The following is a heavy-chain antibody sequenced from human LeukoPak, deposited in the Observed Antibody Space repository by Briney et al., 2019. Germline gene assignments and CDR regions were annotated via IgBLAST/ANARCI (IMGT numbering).Heavy chain of an antibody. J-gene: IGHJ4*02. CDR2: IIPIFGTA. Sequence: SVKVSCKASGGTFSSYAISWVRQAPGQGLEWMGGIIPIFGTANYAQKFQGRVTITADESTSTAYMELSSLRSEGTAVYYCARDSPSRGDYGGNSDYWGQGTLVTVSS. CDR1: GGTFSSYA. D-gene: IGHD4-23*01. CDR3: ARDSPSRGDYGGNSDY. V-gene: IGHV1-69*13.